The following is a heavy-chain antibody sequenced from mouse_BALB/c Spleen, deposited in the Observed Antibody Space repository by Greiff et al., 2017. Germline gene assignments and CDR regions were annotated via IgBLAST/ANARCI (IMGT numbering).Heavy chain of an antibody. V-gene: IGHV14-4*02. Sequence: VQLQQSGAELVRSGASVKLSCTASGFNIKDYYMHWVKQRPEQGLEWIGWIDPENGDSEYAPKFQGKATMTADTSSNTAYLQLSSLTSEDTAVYYCNAKWKSFDYWGQGTTLTVSS. CDR2: IDPENGDS. CDR1: GFNIKDYY. J-gene: IGHJ2*01. CDR3: NAKWKSFDY. D-gene: IGHD1-3*01.